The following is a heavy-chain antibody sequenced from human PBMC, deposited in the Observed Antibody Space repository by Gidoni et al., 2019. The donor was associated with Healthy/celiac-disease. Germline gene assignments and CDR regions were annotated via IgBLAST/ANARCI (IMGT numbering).Heavy chain of an antibody. CDR3: AGSITYFDY. CDR1: GGSISSYY. D-gene: IGHD3-10*01. V-gene: IGHV4-59*01. J-gene: IGHJ4*02. CDR2: IYYSGST. Sequence: QVQLQESGPGLVKPSETLSLTCTVSGGSISSYYWSWIRQPPGKGLEWIGYIYYSGSTNYNPSLKSRVTISVDTSKNQFSLKLSSVSAADTAVYYCAGSITYFDYWGQGTLVTVSS.